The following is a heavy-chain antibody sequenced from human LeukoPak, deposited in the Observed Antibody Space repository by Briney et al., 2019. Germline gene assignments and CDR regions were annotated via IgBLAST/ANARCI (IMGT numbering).Heavy chain of an antibody. V-gene: IGHV1-18*01. J-gene: IGHJ4*02. CDR3: ARDASRLSQDY. CDR2: ISVYNGNT. CDR1: GYTFTSYA. D-gene: IGHD3-16*01. Sequence: ASVKVSCKASGYTFTSYAMHWVRQAPGQGLEWMGWISVYNGNTNYGQKLQGRVTMTTDTSTSTAYMELRSLRSDDTAVYYCARDASRLSQDYWGQGTLVTVSS.